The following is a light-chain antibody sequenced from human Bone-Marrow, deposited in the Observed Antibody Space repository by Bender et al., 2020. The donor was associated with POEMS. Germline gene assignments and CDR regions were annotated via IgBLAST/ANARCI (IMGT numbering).Light chain of an antibody. J-gene: IGLJ2*01. CDR3: YSTDPSGNLLV. CDR1: ALPKKF. Sequence: SYELTQPPSVSVSPGQTARITCSGDALPKKFAYWYHQKKSGQAPILVIYEDTKRPSGIPERFSGSSSGTVATLTISGAQVEDEADYYCYSTDPSGNLLVFGGGTTLT. V-gene: IGLV3-10*01. CDR2: EDT.